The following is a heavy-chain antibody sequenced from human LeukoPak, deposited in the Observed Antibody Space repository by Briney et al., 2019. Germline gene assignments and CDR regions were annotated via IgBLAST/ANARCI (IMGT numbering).Heavy chain of an antibody. V-gene: IGHV3-30*04. J-gene: IGHJ4*02. Sequence: GGSLRLSCAASGFTFSSYAMHWVRQAPGKGLEWVAVISYDGSNKYYADSVKGRFTISRDNSRNTLCLQMNSLRAEDTAVYYCARERAAAFDYWGQGTLVTVSS. CDR1: GFTFSSYA. D-gene: IGHD6-13*01. CDR2: ISYDGSNK. CDR3: ARERAAAFDY.